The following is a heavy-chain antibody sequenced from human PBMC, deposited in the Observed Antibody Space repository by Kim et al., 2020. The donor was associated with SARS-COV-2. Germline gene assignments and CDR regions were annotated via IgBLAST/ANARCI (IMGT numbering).Heavy chain of an antibody. CDR1: GGSISTYY. CDR3: ARVTGDFLSLFDS. D-gene: IGHD3-3*01. CDR2: IYYSGSS. J-gene: IGHJ4*02. V-gene: IGHV4-59*01. Sequence: SETLSLTCTVSGGSISTYYWSWIRQPPGKGLEWIGYIYYSGSSTYNPSLKSRVTMSVDTSKNQFSLNLSSVSDADTAIYYCARVTGDFLSLFDSWGQGTLVTVSS.